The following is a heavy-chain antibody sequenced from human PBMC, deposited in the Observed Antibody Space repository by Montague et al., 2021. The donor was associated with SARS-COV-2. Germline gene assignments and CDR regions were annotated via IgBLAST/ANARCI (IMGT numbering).Heavy chain of an antibody. Sequence: SETLSLTRTVSGGSISSSSYYWGWIRQPPGKGLEWIGSIYYSGSTYYNPSLKSRVTISVDTSKNQFSLKLSSVTAADTAVYYCAGWKLYCSGGICYSNRFDIWGQGTMVTVSS. CDR3: AGWKLYCSGGICYSNRFDI. J-gene: IGHJ3*02. V-gene: IGHV4-39*01. CDR2: IYYSGST. CDR1: GGSISSSSYY. D-gene: IGHD2-15*01.